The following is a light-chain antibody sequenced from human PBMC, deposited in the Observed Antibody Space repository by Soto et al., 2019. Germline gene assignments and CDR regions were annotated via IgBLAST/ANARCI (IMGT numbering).Light chain of an antibody. Sequence: QSALTQPASVSGSPGQPITISCTGTSSDVGGYNSVSWYQQHPGKAPKLMIHDVSNRASGVSSRFSGSKSDNTASLTISGLQAEDEADYYCSSYSPSTTYVFGTGTKVTVL. CDR3: SSYSPSTTYV. V-gene: IGLV2-14*01. CDR1: SSDVGGYNS. J-gene: IGLJ1*01. CDR2: DVS.